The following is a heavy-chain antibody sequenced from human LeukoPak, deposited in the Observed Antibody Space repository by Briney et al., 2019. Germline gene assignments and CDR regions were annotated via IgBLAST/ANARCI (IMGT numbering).Heavy chain of an antibody. CDR2: ISGSGGST. CDR1: GFTFSSYA. D-gene: IGHD2-2*01. V-gene: IGHV3-23*01. J-gene: IGHJ6*03. Sequence: PGGSLRLSCAASGFTFSSYAMSWVRQAPGKGLEWVSAISGSGGSTYYADSVKGRFTISRDNSKNTLCLQMNSLRAEDTAVYYCAKDQIVPVARGPYYYMDVWGKGTTVTVSS. CDR3: AKDQIVPVARGPYYYMDV.